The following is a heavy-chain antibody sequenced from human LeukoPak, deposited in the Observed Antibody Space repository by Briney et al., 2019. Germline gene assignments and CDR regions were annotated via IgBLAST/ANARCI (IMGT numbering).Heavy chain of an antibody. CDR3: AREEYCDHLWW. Sequence: GGSLRLSCAASGFIFSSYWMSWVRQAPGKGLEWVANIKQDGSEKYYVDSVKGRFSISRDNAKNSLYLQMNGLRAEDTAVYYCAREEYCDHLWWWGQGTPVTVSS. CDR2: IKQDGSEK. V-gene: IGHV3-7*01. CDR1: GFIFSSYW. J-gene: IGHJ4*02. D-gene: IGHD2-21*01.